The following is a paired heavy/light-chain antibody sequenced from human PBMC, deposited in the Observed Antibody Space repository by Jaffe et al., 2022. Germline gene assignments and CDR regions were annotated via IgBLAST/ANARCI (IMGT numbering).Heavy chain of an antibody. CDR1: GITLRAYW. Sequence: EVYLVESGGGFAQPGGSLRLSCAGSGITLRAYWIHWVRQVSGKGLEWVARINGDGSAAIYADSVEGRFTLSRDNAKNTVSLQMDSLRVDDTAIYYCARDSTFSSASGSYDYWGQGNLVTVSS. J-gene: IGHJ4*02. CDR2: INGDGSAA. CDR3: ARDSTFSSASGSYDY. D-gene: IGHD3-10*01. V-gene: IGHV3-74*01.
Light chain of an antibody. CDR1: QSISDY. Sequence: EVVMTQSPATLSVSPGERATLSCRASQSISDYVAWYQLRPGQPPRLLIYRASTRATDVPGRFSGSGSGTDFTLTISSLQSEDFAFYFCQQYYNWPPYTFGQGTKLEIK. V-gene: IGKV3-15*01. CDR3: QQYYNWPPYT. J-gene: IGKJ2*01. CDR2: RAS.